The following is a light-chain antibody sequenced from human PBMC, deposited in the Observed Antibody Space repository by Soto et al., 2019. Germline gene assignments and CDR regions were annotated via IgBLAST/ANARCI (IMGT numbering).Light chain of an antibody. CDR3: QHYVERSPIN. J-gene: IGKJ5*01. V-gene: IGKV3-20*01. Sequence: EIVMTQSPATLSVSPGEMATLSCSASQIVRSSFLAWYQQKPGQAPSLLIYGASTRATGIPARFSGSGSGTDFTLTISRLEPEDFALYYCQHYVERSPINFGQGTRLEIK. CDR2: GAS. CDR1: QIVRSSF.